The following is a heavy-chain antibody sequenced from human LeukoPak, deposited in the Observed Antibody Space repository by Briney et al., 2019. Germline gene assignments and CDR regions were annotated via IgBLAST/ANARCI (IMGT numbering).Heavy chain of an antibody. J-gene: IGHJ3*01. CDR2: IWYDGSNK. V-gene: IGHV3-33*01. D-gene: IGHD3-10*01. CDR1: GFTFSSYG. Sequence: GGSLRLSCAASGFTFSSYGMHWVRQAPGKGLEWVAVIWYDGSNKYYADSVKGRFTISRDNSKNTLYLQMNSLRAEDTAVYYCARESDYGSGSYLVWGQGTMATVSS. CDR3: ARESDYGSGSYLV.